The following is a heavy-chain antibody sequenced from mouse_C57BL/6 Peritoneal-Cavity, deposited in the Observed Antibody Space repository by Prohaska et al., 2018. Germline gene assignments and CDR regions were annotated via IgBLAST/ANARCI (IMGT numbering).Heavy chain of an antibody. CDR2: IYPGSGNT. J-gene: IGHJ1*03. D-gene: IGHD1-1*01. CDR3: SRNSGSYCGSGDRYFVV. CDR1: GYTFTDYY. Sequence: QIQLQQSGPELVKPGASVKISCKASGYTFTDYYINWVKQRPGQGLEWIGWIYPGSGNTKYNEKFKGKATLTVDTSSSTAYMQLSILTSEDSAVYLCSRNSGSYCGSGDRYFVVWGKGTTVTVSS. V-gene: IGHV1-84*01.